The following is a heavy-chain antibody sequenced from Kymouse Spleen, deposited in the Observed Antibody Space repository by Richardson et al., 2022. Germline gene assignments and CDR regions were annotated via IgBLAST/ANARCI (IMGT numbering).Heavy chain of an antibody. CDR3: AKEAAAGRRGYYYYGMDV. V-gene: IGHV3-9*01. Sequence: EVQLVESGGGLVQPGRSLRLSCAASGFTFDDYAMHWVRQAPGKGLEWVSGISWNSGSIGYADSVKGRFTISRDNAKNSLYLQMNSLRAEDTALYYCAKEAAAGRRGYYYYGMDVWGQGTTVTVSS. D-gene: IGHD6-13*01. CDR2: ISWNSGSI. J-gene: IGHJ6*02. CDR1: GFTFDDYA.